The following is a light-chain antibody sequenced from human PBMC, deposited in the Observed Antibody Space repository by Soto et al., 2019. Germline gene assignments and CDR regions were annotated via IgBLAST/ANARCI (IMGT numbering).Light chain of an antibody. V-gene: IGKV3-15*01. J-gene: IGKJ5*01. Sequence: EIMMTEAPVTLSVSPGERTTLSCRARQSVNNNLAWYQQKPGQAPRLLLYYASTRATGIPARFTGSGSGTEFTLTISSLQSEDFALYYCQQYNDWPPITFGQGTRLEIK. CDR3: QQYNDWPPIT. CDR1: QSVNNN. CDR2: YAS.